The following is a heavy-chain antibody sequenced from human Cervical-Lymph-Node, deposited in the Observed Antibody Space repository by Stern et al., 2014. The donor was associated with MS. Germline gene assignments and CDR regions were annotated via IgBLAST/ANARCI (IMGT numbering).Heavy chain of an antibody. V-gene: IGHV1-2*02. CDR1: GYTFAGYH. Sequence: VQLVESGAEVKTPGASVKVSCKASGYTFAGYHVQWVRQAPGHGLEWMGWILPKSGDTNYAQKFQGRVSMTGDTSISTAYMELSGLTFDDTATYYCARDRDFSSWGDFDYWGQGTLVTVSS. CDR3: ARDRDFSSWGDFDY. D-gene: IGHD2-2*01. J-gene: IGHJ4*02. CDR2: ILPKSGDT.